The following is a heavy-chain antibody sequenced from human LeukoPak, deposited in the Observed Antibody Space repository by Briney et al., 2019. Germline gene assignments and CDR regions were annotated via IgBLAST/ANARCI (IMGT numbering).Heavy chain of an antibody. D-gene: IGHD1-26*01. Sequence: ASVKVSCKASGYTFTGDYMHWVRQAPGQGLEWMGWINPNSGGTNYAQKFQGRVTMTRDTSISTAYMELSRLRSDDTAVYYCARGGRSSGSKGYFDYWGQGTLVTVSS. V-gene: IGHV1-2*02. CDR2: INPNSGGT. J-gene: IGHJ4*02. CDR3: ARGGRSSGSKGYFDY. CDR1: GYTFTGDY.